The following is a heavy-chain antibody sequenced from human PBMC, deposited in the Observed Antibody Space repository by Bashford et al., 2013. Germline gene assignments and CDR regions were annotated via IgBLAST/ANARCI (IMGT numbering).Heavy chain of an antibody. Sequence: LSETLSLTCTVSGGSISSVVTTGAGSASTQGRAWSGLGTSITWEHLLQPSLKSRVTISVDTSKNQFSLKLSSVTAADTAVYYCARAPYGSGSYYNRHYYYYYYIDVWGKGTTVTVSS. V-gene: IGHV4-31*03. D-gene: IGHD3-10*01. CDR2: SITWEH. CDR3: ARAPYGSGSYYNRHYYYYYYIDV. J-gene: IGHJ6*03. CDR1: GGSISSVVTT.